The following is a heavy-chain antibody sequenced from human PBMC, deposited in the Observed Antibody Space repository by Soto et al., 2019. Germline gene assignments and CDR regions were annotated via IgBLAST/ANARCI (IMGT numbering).Heavy chain of an antibody. CDR3: ATHSSSWRYWYIDL. D-gene: IGHD6-13*01. Sequence: QLQLQESGPGLVKPSGTLSLTCAVSGGSVTNTNYYWGWIRQPPGKGLEWIGTMYYSGSSYYNPSLKSRVNISVDTSKNQFSLKVNSVTATDAALYYCATHSSSWRYWYIDLWGRGTLVTVSS. J-gene: IGHJ2*01. CDR1: GGSVTNTNYY. CDR2: MYYSGSS. V-gene: IGHV4-39*01.